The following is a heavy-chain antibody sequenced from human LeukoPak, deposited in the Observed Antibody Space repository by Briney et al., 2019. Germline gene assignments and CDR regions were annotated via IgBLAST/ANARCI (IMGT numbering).Heavy chain of an antibody. CDR1: GFTFDDYA. V-gene: IGHV3-9*01. J-gene: IGHJ4*02. D-gene: IGHD3-22*01. Sequence: GRSLRLSCAASGFTFDDYAMHWVRQAPGKGLEWVSGISWNSGSIGYADSVKGRFTNSRDNAKNSLYLQMNSLRAEDTALYYCAKAVGSGYYSTSFDYWGQGTLVTVSS. CDR3: AKAVGSGYYSTSFDY. CDR2: ISWNSGSI.